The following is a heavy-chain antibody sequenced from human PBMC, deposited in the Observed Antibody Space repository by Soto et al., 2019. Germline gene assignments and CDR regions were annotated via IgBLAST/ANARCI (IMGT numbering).Heavy chain of an antibody. CDR2: INHSGST. Sequence: SETLSLTCAVYGGSFSGYYWSWIRQPPGKGLEWIGEINHSGSTNYNPSLKSRVTISVDTSKNQFSLKLSSVTAADTAVYYCARGGYYGSGSYLSRDYYGMDVWGQGTTVTVSS. CDR1: GGSFSGYY. CDR3: ARGGYYGSGSYLSRDYYGMDV. V-gene: IGHV4-34*01. D-gene: IGHD3-10*01. J-gene: IGHJ6*02.